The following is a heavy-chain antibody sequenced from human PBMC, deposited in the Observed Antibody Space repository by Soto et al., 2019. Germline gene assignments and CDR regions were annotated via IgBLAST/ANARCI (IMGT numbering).Heavy chain of an antibody. CDR2: IIPIFGTA. Sequence: GASVKVSCKASGGTFSSYAISWVRQAPGQGLEWMGGIIPIFGTANYAQKFQGRVTITADESTSTAYMELSSLRSEDTAVYYCARAYVGDLYSSSWYYYGMDVWGQGTPVTVYS. CDR3: ARAYVGDLYSSSWYYYGMDV. V-gene: IGHV1-69*13. J-gene: IGHJ6*02. D-gene: IGHD6-13*01. CDR1: GGTFSSYA.